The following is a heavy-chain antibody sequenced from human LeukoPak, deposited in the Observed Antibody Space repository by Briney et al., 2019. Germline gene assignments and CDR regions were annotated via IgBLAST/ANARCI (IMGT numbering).Heavy chain of an antibody. CDR2: ISSSSSYI. V-gene: IGHV3-21*01. Sequence: KPGGSLRLSCAASGFTFSSYSMNLVRQAPGKGLEWVSSISSSSSYIYYADSVKGRFTISRDNAKNSLYLQMNSLRAEDTAVYYCARHSGRIVSDAFDIWGQGTMVTVSS. J-gene: IGHJ3*02. D-gene: IGHD5-12*01. CDR3: ARHSGRIVSDAFDI. CDR1: GFTFSSYS.